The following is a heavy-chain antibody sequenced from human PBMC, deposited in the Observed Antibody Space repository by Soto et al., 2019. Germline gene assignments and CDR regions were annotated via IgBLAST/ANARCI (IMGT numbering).Heavy chain of an antibody. V-gene: IGHV4-34*01. J-gene: IGHJ5*02. CDR3: ARGGGIAAAGTGNWFDP. CDR1: GGSVSGYY. Sequence: SETLSLTCAVYGGSVSGYYWSWIRQPPGKGLEWIGEINHSGSTNYNPSLKSRVTISVDTSKNQFSLKLSSVTAADTAVYYCARGGGIAAAGTGNWFDPWGQGTLVTVSS. D-gene: IGHD6-13*01. CDR2: INHSGST.